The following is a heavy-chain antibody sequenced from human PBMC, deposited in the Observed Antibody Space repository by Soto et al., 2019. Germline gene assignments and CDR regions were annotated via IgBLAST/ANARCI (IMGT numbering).Heavy chain of an antibody. V-gene: IGHV1-46*03. CDR1: GYTFTNYY. CDR3: TSEARVVGPAAYYYYYYIGV. CDR2: INPSGRST. D-gene: IGHD2-2*01. Sequence: ASLKVSCKASGYTFTNYYIHWVRQAPAQRREWMGIINPSGRSTSYAQKCQGRVTMTRDTSTITVYIKLSSLISQAPTVNHWTSEARVVGPAAYYYYYYIGVWGKGTRVT. J-gene: IGHJ6*03.